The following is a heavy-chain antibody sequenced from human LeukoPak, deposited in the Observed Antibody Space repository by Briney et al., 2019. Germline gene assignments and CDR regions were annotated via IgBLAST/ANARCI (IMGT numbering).Heavy chain of an antibody. CDR3: ARLSGRDYYYYGMDV. CDR2: INPSGGST. J-gene: IGHJ6*02. Sequence: ASVKVSCKAAGYTFTSYYMHWVRQAPGQGREGMGVINPSGGSTSYAQKFQGRVTMTRDTSTSTVYMELSSLRSEDTAMYYCARLSGRDYYYYGMDVWGQGTTVTVSS. V-gene: IGHV1-46*01. CDR1: GYTFTSYY.